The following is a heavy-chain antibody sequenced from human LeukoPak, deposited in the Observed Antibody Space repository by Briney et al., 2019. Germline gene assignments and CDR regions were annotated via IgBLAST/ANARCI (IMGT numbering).Heavy chain of an antibody. J-gene: IGHJ4*02. Sequence: GGSLRLSCAASGFTFSSYWMSWVRQAPGKGLEWVANIKQDGSEKYYVDSVKGRFTISKDNAKNSLYPQMNSLRAEDTAVYYCATIHSGSYYMGFDYWGQGTLVTVSS. CDR2: IKQDGSEK. D-gene: IGHD1-26*01. CDR1: GFTFSSYW. V-gene: IGHV3-7*01. CDR3: ATIHSGSYYMGFDY.